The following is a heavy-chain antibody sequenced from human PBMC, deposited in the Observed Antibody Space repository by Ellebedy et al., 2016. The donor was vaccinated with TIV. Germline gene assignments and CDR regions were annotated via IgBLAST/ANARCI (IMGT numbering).Heavy chain of an antibody. CDR2: IYSSGIT. J-gene: IGHJ4*02. Sequence: MPSETLSLTCTVSGGSITGSHWSWIRQPPGKGLEWIGYIYSSGITNYNPSLKSRVTISVDTSKNQFSLKLRSVTDADTAMYYCAKNSYASGQWGQGTLVTVSS. CDR1: GGSITGSH. CDR3: AKNSYASGQ. D-gene: IGHD3-16*01. V-gene: IGHV4-59*01.